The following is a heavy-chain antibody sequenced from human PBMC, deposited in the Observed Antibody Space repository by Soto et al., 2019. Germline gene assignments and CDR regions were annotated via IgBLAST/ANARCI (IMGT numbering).Heavy chain of an antibody. V-gene: IGHV3-48*03. CDR1: GFPFTSSE. CDR3: ARPYGSVDAFDI. Sequence: PGGSLRLSCAASGFPFTSSEMNWVRQAPGKGLEWVSYISNSGNTIYYAGSVKGRFTISRDNAKNSLYLQMNSLRAEDTAVYYCARPYGSVDAFDIWGQGTMVTVSS. J-gene: IGHJ3*02. D-gene: IGHD3-10*01. CDR2: ISNSGNTI.